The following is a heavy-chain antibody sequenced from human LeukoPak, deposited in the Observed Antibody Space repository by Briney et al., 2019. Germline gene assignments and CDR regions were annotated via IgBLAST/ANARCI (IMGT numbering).Heavy chain of an antibody. D-gene: IGHD6-6*01. CDR2: ISAYNGNT. Sequence: ASVKVSCKASGGTFSSYAISWVRQAPGQGLEWMGWISAYNGNTNYAQKLQGRVTMTRDTSTSTVYMELSSLRSDDTAVYYCARGLSIAARPNLDYWGQGTLVTVSS. J-gene: IGHJ4*02. V-gene: IGHV1-18*01. CDR3: ARGLSIAARPNLDY. CDR1: GGTFSSYA.